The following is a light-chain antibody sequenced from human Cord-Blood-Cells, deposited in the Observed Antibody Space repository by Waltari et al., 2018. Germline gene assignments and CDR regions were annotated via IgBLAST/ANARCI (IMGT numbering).Light chain of an antibody. CDR1: QSVSSN. V-gene: IGKV3-15*01. J-gene: IGKJ1*01. Sequence: EIVMTQSPATLSVSPGESATLPCRASQSVSSNLAWYQQKPGQAPRHLIYCASTRATGIPARFSGSGSGTEFTLTISSLQSEDFAVYYCQHRKTFGQGTKVEIK. CDR3: QHRKT. CDR2: CAS.